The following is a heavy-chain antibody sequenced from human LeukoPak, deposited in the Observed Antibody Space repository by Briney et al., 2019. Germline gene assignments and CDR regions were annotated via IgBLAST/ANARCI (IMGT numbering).Heavy chain of an antibody. CDR3: ARDHQLGAPMEDV. Sequence: GGSLRLSCAASGFTFSTYAMSWVRQAPGKGLEWVANIKQDGSEKYYVDSVKGRFTISRDNTKNSLYLQMNSLRAEDTAVYYCARDHQLGAPMEDVWGQGTMVTVSS. CDR1: GFTFSTYA. D-gene: IGHD6-6*01. J-gene: IGHJ3*01. V-gene: IGHV3-7*01. CDR2: IKQDGSEK.